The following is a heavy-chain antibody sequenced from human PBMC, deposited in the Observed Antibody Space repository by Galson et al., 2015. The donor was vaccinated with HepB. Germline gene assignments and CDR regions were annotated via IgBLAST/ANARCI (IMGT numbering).Heavy chain of an antibody. CDR1: GFTFSNAC. D-gene: IGHD1-20*01. V-gene: IGHV3-15*01. CDR3: TAYNSTFLDN. Sequence: SLRLSCAASGFTFSNACMRWVRQASGKGLEWVGRIKSKTNGRTTDYAAPVKGRFTISRDDSNNTVYLQMNNLKTEDTAVYYCTAYNSTFLDNWGQGTLVTVSS. J-gene: IGHJ4*02. CDR2: IKSKTNGRTT.